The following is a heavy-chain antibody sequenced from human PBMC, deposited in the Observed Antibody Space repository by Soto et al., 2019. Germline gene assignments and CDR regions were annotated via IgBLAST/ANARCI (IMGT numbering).Heavy chain of an antibody. CDR1: GFTFSSYA. V-gene: IGHV3-30-3*01. Sequence: PGGSLRLSCAASGFTFSSYAMHWVRQAPGKGLEWVAVISYDGSNKYYADSVKGRFTISRDNSKNTLYLQMNSLRAEDTAVYYCARLREDYYDSRPYDAFDIWGQGTMVTVSS. CDR3: ARLREDYYDSRPYDAFDI. J-gene: IGHJ3*02. D-gene: IGHD3-22*01. CDR2: ISYDGSNK.